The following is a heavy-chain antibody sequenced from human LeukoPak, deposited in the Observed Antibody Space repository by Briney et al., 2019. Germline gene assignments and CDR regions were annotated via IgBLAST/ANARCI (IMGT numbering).Heavy chain of an antibody. J-gene: IGHJ4*02. CDR2: ISRSPSYI. CDR1: GFTYSSHR. D-gene: IGHD2-15*01. CDR3: ARGYCSGGSCYAFFDY. Sequence: GGSLRLSCVASGFTYSSHRMNWVRQAPGKGLEWVSSISRSPSYIYYVDSVKGRFTISRDNTKNSLYLQMNSLRAEDTAVYYCARGYCSGGSCYAFFDYWGQGTLVTVSS. V-gene: IGHV3-21*01.